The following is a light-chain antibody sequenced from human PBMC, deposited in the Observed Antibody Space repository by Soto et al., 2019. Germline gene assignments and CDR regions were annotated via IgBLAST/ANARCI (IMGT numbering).Light chain of an antibody. CDR1: SSDVGGYNY. J-gene: IGLJ3*02. CDR3: SSYTSISTLV. CDR2: EVS. V-gene: IGLV2-14*01. Sequence: QSALTQPASVSGSPGQSITISCTGSSSDVGGYNYVSWYQQHPGKAPKLIIYEVSDRPSGVSTRFSGSKSGNTASLTITGLQAEDEADYYCSSYTSISTLVFGGGTKVTVL.